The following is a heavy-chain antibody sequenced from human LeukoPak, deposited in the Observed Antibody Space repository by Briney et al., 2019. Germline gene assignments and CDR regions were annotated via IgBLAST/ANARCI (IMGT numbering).Heavy chain of an antibody. CDR1: GYSFSSYW. D-gene: IGHD7-27*01. CDR2: IYPGDSDT. V-gene: IGHV5-51*01. J-gene: IGHJ4*02. Sequence: GESLKISCKGSGYSFSSYWIGWVRQMPGKGLESMAIIYPGDSDTTYSPSFRGQVTISADKSINTVYLQWSSLKASDTAVYYCARQNWASGDYWGQGTLVTVSS. CDR3: ARQNWASGDY.